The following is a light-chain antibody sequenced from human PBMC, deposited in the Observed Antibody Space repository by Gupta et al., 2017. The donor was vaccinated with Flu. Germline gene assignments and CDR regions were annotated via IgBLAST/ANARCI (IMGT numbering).Light chain of an antibody. V-gene: IGLV2-18*01. J-gene: IGLJ3*02. Sequence: VSISCTATSSDVGNDNRGTWYKKSPGTAPKLIIYAVSNRPSGVPDRFSGSKSGNTASLTISGLQAGDEAEYYCSLYTSSSALGVFGGGTKLTVL. CDR2: AVS. CDR3: SLYTSSSALGV. CDR1: SSDVGNDNR.